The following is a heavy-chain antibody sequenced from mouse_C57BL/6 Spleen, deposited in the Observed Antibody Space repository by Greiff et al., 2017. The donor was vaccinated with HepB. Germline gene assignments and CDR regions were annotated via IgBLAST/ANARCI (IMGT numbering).Heavy chain of an antibody. CDR2: IYPGDGDT. CDR3: AREDYYDSPLYYFDY. D-gene: IGHD1-1*01. Sequence: QVQLQQSGAELVKPGASVKISCKASGYAFSSYWMNWVKQRPGKGLEWIGQIYPGDGDTNYNGKFKGKATLTADKSSSTAYMQLSSLTSEDSAVYFCAREDYYDSPLYYFDYWGQGTTLTVSS. V-gene: IGHV1-80*01. CDR1: GYAFSSYW. J-gene: IGHJ2*01.